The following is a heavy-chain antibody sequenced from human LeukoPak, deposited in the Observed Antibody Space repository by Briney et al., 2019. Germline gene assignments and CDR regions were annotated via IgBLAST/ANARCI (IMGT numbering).Heavy chain of an antibody. J-gene: IGHJ4*02. D-gene: IGHD3-22*01. Sequence: GGSLRLSCAASGFTFSSYAMSWVRQAPGKGLEWVSAISGSGGSTYYADSVKGRFTISRDNSKDTLYLQMNSLRAEDTAVYYCAKDSPRVITMIVDYWGQGTLVTVSS. CDR3: AKDSPRVITMIVDY. V-gene: IGHV3-23*01. CDR2: ISGSGGST. CDR1: GFTFSSYA.